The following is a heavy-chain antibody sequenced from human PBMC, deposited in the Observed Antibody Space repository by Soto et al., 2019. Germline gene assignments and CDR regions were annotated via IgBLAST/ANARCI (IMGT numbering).Heavy chain of an antibody. CDR3: ASTGTTLSAFDI. V-gene: IGHV4-61*01. J-gene: IGHJ3*02. D-gene: IGHD1-1*01. CDR1: GGSVSSGSYY. CDR2: IYYSGST. Sequence: QVQLQESGPGLVKPSETLSLTCTVSGGSVSSGSYYWSWIRQPPGKGLEWIGYIYYSGSTNYNPSLKSRVTLSVDTSKNQFSLKLSSVTAADTAGYYCASTGTTLSAFDIWGQGTMVTVSS.